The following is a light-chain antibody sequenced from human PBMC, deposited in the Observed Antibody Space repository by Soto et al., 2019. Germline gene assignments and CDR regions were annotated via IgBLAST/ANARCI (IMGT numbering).Light chain of an antibody. Sequence: QSVLTQPPSVSGAPGQRVTISCTGSSSNIGAGYDVHWCQQLPGTAPKLLIYANTNRPSGVPGRFSGSKSGTSASLAITGLQAEDEADYYCQSYDSSLSGYVFGTGTKVTVL. CDR2: ANT. CDR3: QSYDSSLSGYV. V-gene: IGLV1-40*01. J-gene: IGLJ1*01. CDR1: SSNIGAGYD.